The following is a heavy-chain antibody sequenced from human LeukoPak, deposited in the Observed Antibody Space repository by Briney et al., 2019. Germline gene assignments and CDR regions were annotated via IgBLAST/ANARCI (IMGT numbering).Heavy chain of an antibody. CDR1: GGSISSGNYY. V-gene: IGHV4-61*02. Sequence: PSQTLSLTCTVSGGSISSGNYYWSWIRQPAGKGLEWIGRMYTSGSTNYNPSLKSRVTMSLDTSKNQFSLKLSSVTAADTAVYYCARARVGSGYYSGYYYYYMDVWGKGTTVTISS. CDR2: MYTSGST. CDR3: ARARVGSGYYSGYYYYYMDV. J-gene: IGHJ6*03. D-gene: IGHD3-22*01.